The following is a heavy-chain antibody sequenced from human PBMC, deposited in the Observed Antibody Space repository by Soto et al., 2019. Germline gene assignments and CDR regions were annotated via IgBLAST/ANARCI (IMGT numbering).Heavy chain of an antibody. Sequence: PSETLSLTCIVSGGSITRRSSSWAWIRQPPGKGLEWVGTFYDGHTYHNPSLRSRITIAVDTSKNQFSLKLNSVAAADTAFYYCATTRGLAVGGSFDYWGQGMLVTVPQ. CDR3: ATTRGLAVGGSFDY. D-gene: IGHD3-10*01. V-gene: IGHV4-39*01. J-gene: IGHJ4*02. CDR2: FYDGHT. CDR1: GGSITRRSSS.